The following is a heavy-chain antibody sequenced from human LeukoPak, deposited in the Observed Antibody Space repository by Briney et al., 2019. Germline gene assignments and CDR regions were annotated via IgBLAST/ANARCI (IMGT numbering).Heavy chain of an antibody. CDR3: ARDLRCHGSGSADY. Sequence: GASVKVSCKASGYTFTSYGISWVRQAPGQGLEWMGWISAYNGNTNYAQKLQGRVTMTTDTSTSTAYMELRSLRSDDTAVYYCARDLRCHGSGSADYWGQGTLVTVSS. CDR2: ISAYNGNT. V-gene: IGHV1-18*01. CDR1: GYTFTSYG. D-gene: IGHD3-10*01. J-gene: IGHJ4*02.